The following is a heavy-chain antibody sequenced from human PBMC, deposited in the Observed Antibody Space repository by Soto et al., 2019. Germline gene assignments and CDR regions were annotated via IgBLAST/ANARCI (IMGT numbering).Heavy chain of an antibody. CDR3: ASTKERAFVSLPDDSGMDV. CDR2: INPNSGGT. Sequence: ASVNVSFKASGYTFTDYFLHWVRQAPGQGLELMGWINPNSGGTHYAQKFQGRVTMTRDTSISTAYIELNRLRYDDTAVFYCASTKERAFVSLPDDSGMDVWGQGTTVTDS. V-gene: IGHV1-2*02. CDR1: GYTFTDYF. J-gene: IGHJ6*02. D-gene: IGHD1-26*01.